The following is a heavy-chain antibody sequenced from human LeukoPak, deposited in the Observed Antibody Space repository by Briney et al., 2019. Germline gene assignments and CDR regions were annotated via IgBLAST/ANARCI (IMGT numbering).Heavy chain of an antibody. J-gene: IGHJ4*02. CDR2: INSDGSST. CDR3: ARGSDFWSGYCDY. D-gene: IGHD3-3*01. CDR1: GFTFSSYW. Sequence: GGSLRLSCAASGFTFSSYWMHWVRQAPGKGLVWVSRINSDGSSTSYADSVKGRFTISRDNAKNTLYLQMNSLRAEDTAVYYCARGSDFWSGYCDYWGQGTLVTVSS. V-gene: IGHV3-74*01.